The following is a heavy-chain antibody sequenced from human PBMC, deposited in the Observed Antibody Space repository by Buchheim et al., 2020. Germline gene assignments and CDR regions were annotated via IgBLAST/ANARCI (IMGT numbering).Heavy chain of an antibody. Sequence: QVQLVESGGGVVQPGRSLRLSCAASGFTFSSYAMHWVRQAPGKGLEWVAVISYDGSNKYFADSVKGRFTISRDNSKNTLYLQMNILRAEDTAVYYCARDSGPPYYYYGMDVWGQGTT. V-gene: IGHV3-30-3*01. J-gene: IGHJ6*02. CDR1: GFTFSSYA. CDR2: ISYDGSNK. CDR3: ARDSGPPYYYYGMDV.